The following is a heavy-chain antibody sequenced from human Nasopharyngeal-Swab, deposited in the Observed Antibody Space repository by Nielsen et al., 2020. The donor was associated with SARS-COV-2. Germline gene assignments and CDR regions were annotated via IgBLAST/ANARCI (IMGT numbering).Heavy chain of an antibody. J-gene: IGHJ6*02. V-gene: IGHV3-48*01. CDR3: ARDVLLWFGELLGYYYYGMDV. Sequence: GESLKISCAASGFTFSSYSMNWVRQAPGKGLEGVSYISSSSSTIYYADSVKGRFTISRDNSKNTLYLQMNSLRAEDTAVYYCARDVLLWFGELLGYYYYGMDVWGQGTTVTVSS. CDR1: GFTFSSYS. D-gene: IGHD3-10*01. CDR2: ISSSSSTI.